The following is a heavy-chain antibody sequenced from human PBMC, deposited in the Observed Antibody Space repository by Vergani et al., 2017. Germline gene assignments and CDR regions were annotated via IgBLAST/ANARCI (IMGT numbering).Heavy chain of an antibody. CDR2: SYHSGST. J-gene: IGHJ6*02. Sequence: QLQLQESGSGLVKPSQTLYLTCAVSGGSISSGGYSWSWIRQPPGKGREWIGYSYHSGSTYYNPSLRSRVTISVDRSKNQVSLKLSAVTAADTAVYYCARGAPGTGYYKRPYYDYGMDVWGQGTTVTVSS. D-gene: IGHD3-9*01. V-gene: IGHV4-30-2*01. CDR1: GGSISSGGYS. CDR3: ARGAPGTGYYKRPYYDYGMDV.